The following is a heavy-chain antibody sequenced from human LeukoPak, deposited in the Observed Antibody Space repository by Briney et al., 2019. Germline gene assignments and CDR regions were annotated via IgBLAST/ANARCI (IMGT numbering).Heavy chain of an antibody. Sequence: SGTLSLTCTVSGGAISSSSYYWGWIRQPPGKGLEWIGSIYDSGSTYYNPSLKSRVTTSADTTKNQFSLKLSSLTAADTALYYRATARLSTTIYPVDWGQGTLVTVSS. CDR3: ATARLSTTIYPVD. D-gene: IGHD3-3*01. J-gene: IGHJ4*02. CDR2: IYDSGST. V-gene: IGHV4-39*07. CDR1: GGAISSSSYY.